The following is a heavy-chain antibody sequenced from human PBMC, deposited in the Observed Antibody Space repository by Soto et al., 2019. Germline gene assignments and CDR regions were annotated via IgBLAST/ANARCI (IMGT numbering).Heavy chain of an antibody. Sequence: SETLSLTCAVYRGSFSGYYWTCGRQPPGKWLEWIGEINHGGNFNCDPSLKSLVTISIDTSKNHFSLNLTSVTAAATAVYYCARGPQRQRGVGFDPWGQGALVTVSS. J-gene: IGHJ5*02. V-gene: IGHV4-34*01. CDR1: RGSFSGYY. D-gene: IGHD1-26*01. CDR2: INHGGNF. CDR3: ARGPQRQRGVGFDP.